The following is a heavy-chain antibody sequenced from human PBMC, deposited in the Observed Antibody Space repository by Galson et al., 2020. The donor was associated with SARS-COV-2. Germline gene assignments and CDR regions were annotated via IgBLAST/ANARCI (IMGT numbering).Heavy chain of an antibody. J-gene: IGHJ4*02. CDR2: INSDGSRT. D-gene: IGHD5-12*01. Sequence: GESLKISCAASGFTFSTYWMHWVRQAPGKGLEWVSRINSDGSRTNYADSVKGRFTIFRDNAKNTLYLQMNSLRVEDMAVYYCARGYIFDNWGQGTLVTVSS. V-gene: IGHV3-74*01. CDR3: ARGYIFDN. CDR1: GFTFSTYW.